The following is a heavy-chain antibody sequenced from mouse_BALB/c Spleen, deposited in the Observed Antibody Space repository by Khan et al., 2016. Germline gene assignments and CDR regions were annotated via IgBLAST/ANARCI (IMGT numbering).Heavy chain of an antibody. Sequence: VQLQESGAELARPGASVKLSCKASGYTFTSYWMQWVKQRPGQGLEWIGAIYPGDGDTRYTQKFKGKATLTADNSSSTAYMQLSSLASEDSAVYYCASYYGSSYDYFDYWGQGTTLTVSS. V-gene: IGHV1-87*01. J-gene: IGHJ2*01. CDR2: IYPGDGDT. CDR1: GYTFTSYW. CDR3: ASYYGSSYDYFDY. D-gene: IGHD1-1*01.